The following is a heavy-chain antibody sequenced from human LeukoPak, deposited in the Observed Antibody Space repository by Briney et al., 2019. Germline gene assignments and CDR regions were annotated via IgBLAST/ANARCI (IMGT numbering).Heavy chain of an antibody. CDR3: ARVPRRFEEGWFDP. Sequence: KPSETLSLTCTVSGGSISSYYWSWIRQPPGKGLEWIGYIYYSGSTNYNPSLKSRVTISVDTSKNQFSLKVTSVTAADTAVYYCARVPRRFEEGWFDPWGQGTLVTVSS. J-gene: IGHJ5*02. CDR2: IYYSGST. V-gene: IGHV4-59*01. D-gene: IGHD3-10*01. CDR1: GGSISSYY.